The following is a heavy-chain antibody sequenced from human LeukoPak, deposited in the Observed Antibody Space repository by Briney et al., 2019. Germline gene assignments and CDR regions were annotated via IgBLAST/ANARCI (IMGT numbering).Heavy chain of an antibody. D-gene: IGHD6-6*01. V-gene: IGHV3-23*01. J-gene: IGHJ3*02. CDR2: ISASGRST. CDR3: AKGESIAIDAFDI. Sequence: PEGSLRLSCAASGFTFSNYAMTWVRQAPGKGLEWVSTISASGRSTYYADSVKGRFTISRDNSKNTPYLQMNSLRAEDTAVYYCAKGESIAIDAFDIWGQGTMVTVSS. CDR1: GFTFSNYA.